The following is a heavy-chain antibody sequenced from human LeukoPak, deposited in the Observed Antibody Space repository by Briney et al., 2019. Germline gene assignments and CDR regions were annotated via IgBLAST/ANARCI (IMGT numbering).Heavy chain of an antibody. CDR1: GYTFATYG. J-gene: IGHJ5*02. CDR3: ARDYSSSWPNFDP. Sequence: ASVTVSCKASGYTFATYGISWVRQAPGQGLEWMGWISAYNGNTNYAQKLQDRVTMTTDTSTSTAYMELRSLRSDDTAVYYCARDYSSSWPNFDPWGQGTLVTVSS. CDR2: ISAYNGNT. D-gene: IGHD6-13*01. V-gene: IGHV1-18*01.